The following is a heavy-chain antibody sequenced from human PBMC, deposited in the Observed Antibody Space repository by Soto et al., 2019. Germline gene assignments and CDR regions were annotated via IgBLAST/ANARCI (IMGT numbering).Heavy chain of an antibody. CDR3: ARDGIAVAGTVPDLYYYYGMDV. Sequence: QVQLVQSGAEVKKPGASVKVSCKTSGYTFTNYYLHWVRQAPGQGLEWMGILNPRGGSTTYAQKFQGRVSMTSDTSTNTFNMELSGLRSEDTAVYYCARDGIAVAGTVPDLYYYYGMDVWGQGTTVTVSS. CDR2: LNPRGGST. J-gene: IGHJ6*01. CDR1: GYTFTNYY. D-gene: IGHD6-19*01. V-gene: IGHV1-46*01.